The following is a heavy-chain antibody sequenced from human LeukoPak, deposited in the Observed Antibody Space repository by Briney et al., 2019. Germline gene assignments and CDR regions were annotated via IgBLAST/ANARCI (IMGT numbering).Heavy chain of an antibody. J-gene: IGHJ4*02. CDR1: GFTLSSYA. CDR2: ISYDGSNK. CDR3: ARVGSGYSYGAYYFDY. D-gene: IGHD5-18*01. V-gene: IGHV3-30*01. Sequence: GGSLRLSCAASGFTLSSYAMHWVRQAPGKGLEWVAVISYDGSNKYYADSVKGRFTISRDNSKNTLYLQMNSLRAEDTAVYYCARVGSGYSYGAYYFDYWGQGTLVTVSS.